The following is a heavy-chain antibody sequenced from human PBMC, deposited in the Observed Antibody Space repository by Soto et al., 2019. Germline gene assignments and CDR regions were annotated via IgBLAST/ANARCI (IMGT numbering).Heavy chain of an antibody. CDR1: GFTFSSYW. J-gene: IGHJ4*02. Sequence: GGSLRLSCAASGFTFSSYWMSWVRQAPGKGLEWVANIKQDGSEKYYVDSVKGRFTISRDNAKNSLYLQMNSLRAEDTAVYYCARAQGDVVVPAADHADYWGQGTLVTVSS. CDR2: IKQDGSEK. D-gene: IGHD2-2*01. V-gene: IGHV3-7*04. CDR3: ARAQGDVVVPAADHADY.